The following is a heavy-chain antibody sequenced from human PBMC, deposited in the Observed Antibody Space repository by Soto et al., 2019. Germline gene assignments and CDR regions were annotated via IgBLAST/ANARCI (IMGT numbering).Heavy chain of an antibody. CDR2: IYYSGST. CDR3: AGQGDGGLSGPAMVISWFDP. J-gene: IGHJ5*02. V-gene: IGHV4-39*01. D-gene: IGHD5-18*01. CDR1: GGSIISSSYC. Sequence: SETLSLTCTVSGGSIISSSYCCVWIRQPPWNGLEWIGSIYYSGSTYYNPSLKSRVTISVDTSKNQFALKLSSVTAAYTAVYYCAGQGDGGLSGPAMVISWFDPWGQGTLVTVSS.